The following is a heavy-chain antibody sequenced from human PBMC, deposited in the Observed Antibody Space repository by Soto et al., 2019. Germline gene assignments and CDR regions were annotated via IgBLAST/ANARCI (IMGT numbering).Heavy chain of an antibody. J-gene: IGHJ4*02. CDR2: IYYSGST. CDR1: CGSISSYY. Sequence: SETLSLTCTVSCGSISSYYWSWIRQPPGKGLEWIGYIYYSGSTNYNPSLKSRVTISVDTSKNQFSLKLSSVTAADTAVYYCARSGGSGSSYFDYWGQGTLVTVSS. CDR3: ARSGGSGSSYFDY. V-gene: IGHV4-59*01. D-gene: IGHD3-10*01.